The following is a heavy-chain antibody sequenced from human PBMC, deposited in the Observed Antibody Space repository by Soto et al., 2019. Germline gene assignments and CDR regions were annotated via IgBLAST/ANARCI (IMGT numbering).Heavy chain of an antibody. D-gene: IGHD3-10*01. CDR2: IYYSGST. CDR1: GGSISSSSYY. J-gene: IGHJ4*02. V-gene: IGHV4-39*07. Sequence: PSETLSLTCTVSGGSISSSSYYWGWIRQPPGKGLEWIGSIYYSGSTYYNPSLKSRVTISVDTSKNQFSLKLSSVTAADTAVYYCARGSGSYYGPIDYWGQGTLVTVSS. CDR3: ARGSGSYYGPIDY.